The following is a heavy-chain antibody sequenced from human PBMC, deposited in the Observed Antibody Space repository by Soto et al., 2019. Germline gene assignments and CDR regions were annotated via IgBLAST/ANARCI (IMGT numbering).Heavy chain of an antibody. D-gene: IGHD3-22*01. Sequence: QVHLVQSGAEVRKPGASVKVSCMASGYTFTNNYIHWVRQAPGQGLEWMGRINPDNGDTNFAQKFQERVTMTRDTTINTAYMELSRLRSDDTAMYYCTRDWGYSNSRYYFDYWGQGVLVTVSS. CDR1: GYTFTNNY. CDR3: TRDWGYSNSRYYFDY. CDR2: INPDNGDT. V-gene: IGHV1-2*06. J-gene: IGHJ4*02.